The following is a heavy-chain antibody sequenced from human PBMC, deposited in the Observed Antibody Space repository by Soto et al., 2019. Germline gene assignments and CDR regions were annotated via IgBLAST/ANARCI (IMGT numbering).Heavy chain of an antibody. CDR1: GYTFTSYG. V-gene: IGHV1-18*01. J-gene: IGHJ3*02. Sequence: ASVKVSCKASGYTFTSYGISWVRQAPGQGLEWMGRISAYNGNTNYAQKLQGRVTMTRDTSTSTVYMELSSLRSEDTAVYYCARSLPYYYDSSGYYHRDAFDIWGQGTMVTVS. CDR3: ARSLPYYYDSSGYYHRDAFDI. CDR2: ISAYNGNT. D-gene: IGHD3-22*01.